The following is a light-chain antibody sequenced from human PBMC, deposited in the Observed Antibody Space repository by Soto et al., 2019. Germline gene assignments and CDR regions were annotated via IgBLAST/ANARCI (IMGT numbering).Light chain of an antibody. J-gene: IGKJ5*01. V-gene: IGKV1-9*01. CDR1: QGISSY. CDR3: LQHNSYPLT. Sequence: DIQLTQSPSFLSASVGDRVTITCRASQGISSYLAWYQQKPGKAPKLLIYAASILQSGVPSRFSGSGSGTEFSLTISSLQPEDFATYYCLQHNSYPLTFGQGTRLEIK. CDR2: AAS.